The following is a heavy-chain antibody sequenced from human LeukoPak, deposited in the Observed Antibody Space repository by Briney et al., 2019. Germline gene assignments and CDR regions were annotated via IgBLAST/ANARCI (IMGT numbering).Heavy chain of an antibody. CDR2: INHSGST. V-gene: IGHV4-39*07. D-gene: IGHD3-22*01. Sequence: SETLSLTCTVSGDSISSSTYYWGWIRQPPGKGLEWIGEINHSGSTNYNPSLKSRVTISVDTSKNQFSLKLSSVTAADTAVYYCARDRRGYYYGTPLDYWGQGTLVTVSS. CDR3: ARDRRGYYYGTPLDY. J-gene: IGHJ4*02. CDR1: GDSISSSTYY.